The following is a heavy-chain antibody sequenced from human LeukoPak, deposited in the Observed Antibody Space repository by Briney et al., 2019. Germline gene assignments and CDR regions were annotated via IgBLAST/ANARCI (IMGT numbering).Heavy chain of an antibody. Sequence: SETLSLTCTVSGGSISSSSYYWGWIRQPPGKGLEWIGSIYYSGSTYYNPSLKSRVTISVDTSKNQFSLKLSSVTAADTAVYYCARDGGDSTTEFDYWGQGTLVTVSS. CDR2: IYYSGST. J-gene: IGHJ4*02. V-gene: IGHV4-39*07. CDR1: GGSISSSSYY. D-gene: IGHD2-21*02. CDR3: ARDGGDSTTEFDY.